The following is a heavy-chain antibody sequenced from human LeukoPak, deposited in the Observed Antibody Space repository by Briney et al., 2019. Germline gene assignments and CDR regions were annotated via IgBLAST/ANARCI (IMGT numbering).Heavy chain of an antibody. CDR2: MNPYSGNT. V-gene: IGHV1-8*02. D-gene: IGHD5-18*01. Sequence: ASVKVSCKTSGYTFVNYGINWVRQAPGQGPEWMGWMNPYSGNTGYAQKFQGRVSMTRDTSINIAYMELTGLGSEDTAVYYCARGTSGKSYGYGDNWGRGTLVTVPS. CDR3: ARGTSGKSYGYGDN. CDR1: GYTFVNYG. J-gene: IGHJ4*02.